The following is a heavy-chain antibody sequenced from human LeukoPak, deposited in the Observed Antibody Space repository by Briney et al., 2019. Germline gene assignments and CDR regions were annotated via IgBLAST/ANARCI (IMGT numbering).Heavy chain of an antibody. CDR2: IYPGDSDT. CDR1: GYSFTSYW. J-gene: IGHJ5*02. V-gene: IGHV5-51*01. CDR3: ARPKYSSSWYSGFDP. Sequence: GSLKISCKGSGYSFTSYWIGWVRQMPGKGLEWMGIIYPGDSDTRYSPPFQGQVTISADKSISTAYLQWSSLKASDTAMYYCARPKYSSSWYSGFDPWGQGTLVTVSS. D-gene: IGHD6-13*01.